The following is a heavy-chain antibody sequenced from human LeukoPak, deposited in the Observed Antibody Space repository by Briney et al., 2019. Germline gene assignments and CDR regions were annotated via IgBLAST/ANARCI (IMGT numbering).Heavy chain of an antibody. J-gene: IGHJ4*02. CDR2: IYSAGST. CDR1: GFTFSSYA. D-gene: IGHD5-24*01. V-gene: IGHV3-66*01. CDR3: ARVRVARRDGYNFDY. Sequence: GGSLRLSCAASGFTFSSYAVSWVRQAPGKGLEWVSVIYSAGSTYYADSVKGRFTISRDNSKNTLYLQMNSLRAEDTAVYYCARVRVARRDGYNFDYWGQGTLVTVSS.